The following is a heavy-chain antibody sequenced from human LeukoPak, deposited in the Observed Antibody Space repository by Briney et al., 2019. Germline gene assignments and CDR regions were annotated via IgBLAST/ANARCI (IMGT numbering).Heavy chain of an antibody. D-gene: IGHD1-26*01. V-gene: IGHV1-69*13. CDR3: ARGEVGATSFDY. CDR2: IIPTFGTA. Sequence: ASVKVSCKASGGTFSSYAISWVRQAPGQGLEWMGGIIPTFGTANYAQKFQGRVTITADESTSTAYMELSSLRSEDTAVYYCARGEVGATSFDYWGQGTLVTVSS. CDR1: GGTFSSYA. J-gene: IGHJ4*02.